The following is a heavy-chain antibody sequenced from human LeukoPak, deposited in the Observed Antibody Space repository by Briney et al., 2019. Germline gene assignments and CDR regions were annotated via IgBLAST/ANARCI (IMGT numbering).Heavy chain of an antibody. CDR1: GYTFTCYY. V-gene: IGHV1-18*04. D-gene: IGHD6-13*01. CDR3: ARGRLGASSTIDY. CDR2: ISAYNGNT. J-gene: IGHJ4*02. Sequence: ASVKVSCKASGYTFTCYYMHWVRQAPGQGLEWMGWISAYNGNTNYAQKLQGRVTMTTDTYTSTAYMELRSLRSDDTAVYYCARGRLGASSTIDYWGRGTLVTVSS.